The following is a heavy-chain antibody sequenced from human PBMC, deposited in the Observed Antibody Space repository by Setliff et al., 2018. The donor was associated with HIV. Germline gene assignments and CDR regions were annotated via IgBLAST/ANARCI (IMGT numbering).Heavy chain of an antibody. D-gene: IGHD6-6*01. V-gene: IGHV3-64*04. CDR3: ARELNGHTSSHYYFGLDV. Sequence: GGSLRLSCSASGFTFSSYAMHWVRQAPGKGLEYVSAISSNGGSTYYADSVKGRFTISGDNAKNTLYLQMNGLSAEDTAVYYCARELNGHTSSHYYFGLDVWGQGTTVTVSS. CDR1: GFTFSSYA. CDR2: ISSNGGST. J-gene: IGHJ6*02.